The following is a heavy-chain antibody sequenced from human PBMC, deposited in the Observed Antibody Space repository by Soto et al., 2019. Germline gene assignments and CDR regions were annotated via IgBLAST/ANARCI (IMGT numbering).Heavy chain of an antibody. CDR2: INHSGST. D-gene: IGHD3-10*01. CDR3: ARIRITKVRGASTLYYYYYGMDV. V-gene: IGHV4-34*01. J-gene: IGHJ6*02. Sequence: SETLSLTCAVYGGSFSGYYWSWIRQPPGKGLEWIGEINHSGSTNYNPSLKSRVTISVDTSKNQFSLKLSSVTAADTAVYYCARIRITKVRGASTLYYYYYGMDVWGQGTTVTVSS. CDR1: GGSFSGYY.